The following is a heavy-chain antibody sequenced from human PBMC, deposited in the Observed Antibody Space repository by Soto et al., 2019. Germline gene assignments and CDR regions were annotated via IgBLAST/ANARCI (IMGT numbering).Heavy chain of an antibody. J-gene: IGHJ6*02. CDR1: GGSISSGGYY. CDR2: IYYSGST. Sequence: QVQLQESGPGLVKPSQTLSLTCTVSGGSISSGGYYWSWIRQHPGKGLEWIGYIYYSGSTYYNPSLKSRVTISVDTSKNQFSLKLSSVPAADTAVYYCARDERLYCSSTSCPTHYYGMDVWGQGTTVTVSS. CDR3: ARDERLYCSSTSCPTHYYGMDV. D-gene: IGHD2-2*01. V-gene: IGHV4-31*03.